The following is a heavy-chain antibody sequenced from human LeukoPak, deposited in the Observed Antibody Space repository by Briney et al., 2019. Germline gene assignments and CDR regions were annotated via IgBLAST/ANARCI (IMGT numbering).Heavy chain of an antibody. CDR3: ARAQIVDDAFDI. CDR2: IYYSGST. J-gene: IGHJ3*02. CDR1: GGSISSSSYY. Sequence: RPSETLSLTCTVSGGSISSSSYYWGWIRQPPGKGLEWIGSIYYSGSTYYNPSLKSRVTISVDTSKNQFSLNLNSVTAADTAVYYCARAQIVDDAFDIWGQGTMVTVSS. V-gene: IGHV4-39*07. D-gene: IGHD3-22*01.